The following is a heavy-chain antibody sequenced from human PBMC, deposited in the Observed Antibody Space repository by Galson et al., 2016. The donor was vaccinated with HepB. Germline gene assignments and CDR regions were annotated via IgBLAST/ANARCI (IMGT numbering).Heavy chain of an antibody. CDR3: ARVPGTTPLGAANYGMDV. D-gene: IGHD1-7*01. CDR2: ISDYNGNT. V-gene: IGHV1-18*01. J-gene: IGHJ6*02. CDR1: GYKFSTYS. Sequence: SVKVSCKASGYKFSTYSLSWVRQAPGQGFEWMGWISDYNGNTKNAQKFQGRVTMTTDTSTSTAYMELRSLTSDDTAVYYCARVPGTTPLGAANYGMDVWGQGTTVIVS.